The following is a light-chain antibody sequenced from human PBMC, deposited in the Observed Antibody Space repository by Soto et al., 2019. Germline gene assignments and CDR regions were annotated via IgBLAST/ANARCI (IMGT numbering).Light chain of an antibody. V-gene: IGKV3-15*01. CDR3: QQYNNWPNRYT. CDR1: QSVSSN. Sequence: EIVMTQSPATLSVSPGERDTLSCRASQSVSSNLAWYQQKPGQAPRLLLYGASTRATGIPARFSGSGSGTEFTLTNSSLQSEDFAVYHCQQYNNWPNRYTFGQGTKLEIK. CDR2: GAS. J-gene: IGKJ2*01.